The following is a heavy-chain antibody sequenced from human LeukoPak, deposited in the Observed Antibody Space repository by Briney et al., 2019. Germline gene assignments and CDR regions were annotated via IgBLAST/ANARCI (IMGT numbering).Heavy chain of an antibody. D-gene: IGHD3-9*01. CDR1: GFTFSSYA. J-gene: IGHJ4*02. CDR3: AKEYYDILTGYYSGPFGY. Sequence: GGSLRLSCAASGFTFSSYAMSWVRQAPGKGLEWVLAISGSGGSTYYAHSVKGRFTISRDNSKNTLYLQMNSLRAEDTAVYYCAKEYYDILTGYYSGPFGYWGQGTLVTVSS. CDR2: ISGSGGST. V-gene: IGHV3-23*01.